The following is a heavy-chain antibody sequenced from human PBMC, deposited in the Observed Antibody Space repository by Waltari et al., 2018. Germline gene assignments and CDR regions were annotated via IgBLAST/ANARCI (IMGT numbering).Heavy chain of an antibody. Sequence: QVQLQESGPGLVKPSETLSLTCTVSGGSISSYYWSWIRQPAGKGLEWIGRIYTSGSTSSTPSLRSRVTSAVDTSKNHFSLKLSSVTAADTAVYYCARDAGLGYCLTRHCWYFDLWGRGTLVTVSS. CDR1: GGSISSYY. J-gene: IGHJ2*01. V-gene: IGHV4-4*07. CDR3: ARDAGLGYCLTRHCWYFDL. D-gene: IGHD2-15*01. CDR2: IYTSGST.